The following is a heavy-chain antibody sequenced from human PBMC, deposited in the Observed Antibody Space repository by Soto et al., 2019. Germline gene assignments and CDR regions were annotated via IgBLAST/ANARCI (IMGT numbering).Heavy chain of an antibody. J-gene: IGHJ4*02. D-gene: IGHD2-15*01. Sequence: ALETLSLTCTVSGGSISSYYWSWIRQPPGKGLEWIGYIYYSGSTNYNPSLKSRVTISVDTSKNQFSLKLSSVTAADTAVYYCAREGYCSGGSCQTRFDYWGQGTLVTVSS. CDR1: GGSISSYY. V-gene: IGHV4-59*01. CDR2: IYYSGST. CDR3: AREGYCSGGSCQTRFDY.